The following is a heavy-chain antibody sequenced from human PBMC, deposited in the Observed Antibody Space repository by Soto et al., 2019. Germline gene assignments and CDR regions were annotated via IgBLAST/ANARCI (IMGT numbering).Heavy chain of an antibody. D-gene: IGHD2-21*02. CDR1: GFTFNNYA. CDR2: ISGSGGST. CDR3: WKGNSKGVTGEAFDI. J-gene: IGHJ3*02. Sequence: GGSLRLSCAASGFTFNNYALNWVRQAPGKGLEWVSYISGSGGSTFYAGSAQGRFTISRDYSKNTLFLQMTSLRAEDTAVYYCWKGNSKGVTGEAFDIWGQGTTVTVSS. V-gene: IGHV3-23*01.